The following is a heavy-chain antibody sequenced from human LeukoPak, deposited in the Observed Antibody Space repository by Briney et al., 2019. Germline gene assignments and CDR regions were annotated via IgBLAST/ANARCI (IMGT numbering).Heavy chain of an antibody. Sequence: VSVKVSCKASGYTFTSYYMHWVRQAPGQGLEWMGIINPSGGSTSYAQKFQGRVTMTRDTSTSTVYMELSSLRSEDTAVYYCARAAMTTVGWFDPWGQGTLVTVSS. CDR3: ARAAMTTVGWFDP. V-gene: IGHV1-46*01. J-gene: IGHJ5*02. D-gene: IGHD4-11*01. CDR1: GYTFTSYY. CDR2: INPSGGST.